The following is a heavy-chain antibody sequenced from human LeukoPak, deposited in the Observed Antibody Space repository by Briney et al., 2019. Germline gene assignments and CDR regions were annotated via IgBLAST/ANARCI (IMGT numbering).Heavy chain of an antibody. CDR2: IYPDDSNT. J-gene: IGHJ5*02. CDR3: ARQSITIFGVPRGWFDP. D-gene: IGHD3-3*01. Sequence: GESLKISCKGSGYSFTNYWIGWVRQMPGKGPEWMGIIYPDDSNTKYSPSFQGLVTISADKSISTAYLQWSSLKASDTAMYYCARQSITIFGVPRGWFDPWGQGTLVTVSS. V-gene: IGHV5-51*01. CDR1: GYSFTNYW.